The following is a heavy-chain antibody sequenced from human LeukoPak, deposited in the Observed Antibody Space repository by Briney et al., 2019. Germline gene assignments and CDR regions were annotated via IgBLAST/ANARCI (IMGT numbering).Heavy chain of an antibody. J-gene: IGHJ4*02. CDR1: GFTFSIYS. Sequence: GGSLRLSCAASGFTFSIYSMNWVRQAPGKGLEWVSSISSSSSYIYYADSVKGRFTISRDNAKNSLYLQMNSLRAEDTAVYYCARDLVGYDSWSGYYTDWFDYWGQGTLVTVSS. V-gene: IGHV3-21*01. CDR2: ISSSSSYI. CDR3: ARDLVGYDSWSGYYTDWFDY. D-gene: IGHD3-3*01.